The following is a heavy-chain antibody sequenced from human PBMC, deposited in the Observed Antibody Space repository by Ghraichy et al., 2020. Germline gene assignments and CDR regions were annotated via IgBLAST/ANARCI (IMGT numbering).Heavy chain of an antibody. V-gene: IGHV1-69*13. CDR1: GGTFSSYA. Sequence: SVKVSCKASGGTFSSYAISWVRQAPGQGLEWMGGIIPIFGTANYAQKFQGRVTITADESTSTAYMELSSLRSEDMAVYYCARDQGNYYGSGSYGFDYWGQGTLVTVSS. CDR2: IIPIFGTA. J-gene: IGHJ4*02. CDR3: ARDQGNYYGSGSYGFDY. D-gene: IGHD3-10*01.